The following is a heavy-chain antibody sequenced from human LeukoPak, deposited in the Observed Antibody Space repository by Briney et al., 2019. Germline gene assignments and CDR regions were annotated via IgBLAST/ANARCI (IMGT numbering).Heavy chain of an antibody. D-gene: IGHD1-26*01. CDR2: IYPADSDL. Sequence: GESLKISCKGSGYSFTSYYLAWVRQMPGKGLEWMGLIYPADSDLRYSPSFQGQVTISVDKSVSTAYLQWSSLKASDTAMYYCARMSLRSGSRDYWGQGTLVTVSS. J-gene: IGHJ4*02. CDR1: GYSFTSYY. V-gene: IGHV5-51*01. CDR3: ARMSLRSGSRDY.